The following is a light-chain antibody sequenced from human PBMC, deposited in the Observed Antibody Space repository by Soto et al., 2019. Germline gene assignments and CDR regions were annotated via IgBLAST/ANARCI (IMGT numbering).Light chain of an antibody. CDR1: QIIGSY. V-gene: IGKV1-39*01. CDR3: QQGSSPPFT. J-gene: IGKJ3*01. Sequence: DIQMTQSPSSLSASVGDRVTITCRASQIIGSYLNWYQQKPGKAPELLIYITSSLKSGVPSRFSGSGSGTDFTLTISSLQPEDFATYYCQQGSSPPFTFGPGTKVDIK. CDR2: ITS.